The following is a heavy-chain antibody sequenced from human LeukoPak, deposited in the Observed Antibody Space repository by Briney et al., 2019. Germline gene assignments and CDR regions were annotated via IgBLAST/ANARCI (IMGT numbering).Heavy chain of an antibody. D-gene: IGHD1-26*01. CDR2: IDHSGRT. CDR3: ARHVSWSYHLPFDY. CDR1: GYSISSGYS. J-gene: IGHJ4*02. Sequence: ASETLSLTCAVSGYSISSGYSWGWIRQPPGKGLEWIGSIDHSGRTYYNQSLKSRVTISVDTSKNQFSLKLSSVTAADTAVYYCARHVSWSYHLPFDYWGQGTLVTVSS. V-gene: IGHV4-38-2*01.